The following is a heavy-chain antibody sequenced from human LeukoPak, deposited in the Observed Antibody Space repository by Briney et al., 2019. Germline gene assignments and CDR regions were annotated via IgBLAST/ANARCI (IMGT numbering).Heavy chain of an antibody. D-gene: IGHD3-3*01. CDR2: ISDTGSNT. CDR1: GFTFSSSA. Sequence: GGSLRLSCAASGFTFSSSAMSWVRQVPGKGLEWVSTISDTGSNTFYADSVKGRFTISRDNSKNTLSLQMNGLRAEDTAVYYCAKYYERLLDYWGQGTLVTVSP. V-gene: IGHV3-23*01. CDR3: AKYYERLLDY. J-gene: IGHJ4*02.